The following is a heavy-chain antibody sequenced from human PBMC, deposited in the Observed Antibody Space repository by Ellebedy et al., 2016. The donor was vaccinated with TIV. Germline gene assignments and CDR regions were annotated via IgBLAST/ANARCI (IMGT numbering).Heavy chain of an antibody. Sequence: GESLKISCAASGFPFSGYWKSWVRQAPGKALEWVANIKQDGSEKYYVDSVKGRFTISRDNAKNSLYLQMNSLRAEDTAVYYCARQTVATSVNDAFDIWGLGTVVTVSS. V-gene: IGHV3-7*03. D-gene: IGHD4-17*01. CDR2: IKQDGSEK. J-gene: IGHJ3*02. CDR1: GFPFSGYW. CDR3: ARQTVATSVNDAFDI.